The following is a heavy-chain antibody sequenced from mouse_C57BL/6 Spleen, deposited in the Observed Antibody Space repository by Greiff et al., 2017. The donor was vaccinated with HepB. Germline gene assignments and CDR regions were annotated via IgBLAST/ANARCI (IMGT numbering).Heavy chain of an antibody. CDR3: TRGGYGSRLQYFDV. Sequence: EVQVVESGEGLVKPGGSLKLSCAASGFTFSSYAMSWVRQTPEKRLEWVAYISSGGDYIYYADTVKGRFTISRDNARNTLYLQMSSLKSEDTAMYYCTRGGYGSRLQYFDVWGTGTTVTVSS. V-gene: IGHV5-9-1*02. D-gene: IGHD1-1*01. CDR1: GFTFSSYA. J-gene: IGHJ1*03. CDR2: ISSGGDYI.